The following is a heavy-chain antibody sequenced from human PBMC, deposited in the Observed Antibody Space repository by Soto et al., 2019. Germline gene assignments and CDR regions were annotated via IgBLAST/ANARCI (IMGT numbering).Heavy chain of an antibody. J-gene: IGHJ6*02. V-gene: IGHV3-11*01. CDR1: GFTFSDYY. CDR2: ISIGGTPI. Sequence: QVQLVESGGGLVKPGRSLRLSCEASGFTFSDYYMSWIRQAPGKGLEWVSYISIGGTPIYYADSVKGRFTISRDNAQNSLYLHMTSLTAEDTALYYCVRGPEELVYYNSIDVWGQGTTVTVS. CDR3: VRGPEELVYYNSIDV. D-gene: IGHD3-10*01.